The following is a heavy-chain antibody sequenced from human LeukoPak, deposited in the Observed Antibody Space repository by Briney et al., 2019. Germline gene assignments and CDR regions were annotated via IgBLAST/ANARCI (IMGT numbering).Heavy chain of an antibody. V-gene: IGHV4-39*07. Sequence: PSEALSLTCTVSGGSISSSSYYWGWIRQPPGKGLEWIGSIYYSGSTNYNPSLKSRVTISVDTSKNQFSLKLSSVTAADTAVYYCARDGAHDNGDYIFDYWGQGTLVTVSS. CDR2: IYYSGST. D-gene: IGHD4-17*01. CDR1: GGSISSSSYY. J-gene: IGHJ4*02. CDR3: ARDGAHDNGDYIFDY.